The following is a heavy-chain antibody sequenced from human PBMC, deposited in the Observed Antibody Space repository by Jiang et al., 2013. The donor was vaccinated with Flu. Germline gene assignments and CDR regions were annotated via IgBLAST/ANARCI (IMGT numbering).Heavy chain of an antibody. CDR3: ATLYYGSGSYSDNFR. CDR1: Y. CDR2: SIIWEH. V-gene: IGHV4-38-2*01. J-gene: IGHJ4*02. Sequence: YWGWIRQPPGRGWGGLGVSIIWEHLLQPSLKSRVTISLDTSKNQFSLKLSSVTAADTAVYYCATLYYGSGSYSDNFRWGQGTLVTVSS. D-gene: IGHD3-10*01.